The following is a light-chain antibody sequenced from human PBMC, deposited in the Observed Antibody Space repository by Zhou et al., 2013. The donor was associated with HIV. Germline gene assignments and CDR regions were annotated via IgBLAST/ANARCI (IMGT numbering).Light chain of an antibody. CDR3: QQRSNWPPLLT. J-gene: IGKJ4*01. CDR1: QSVSSRY. V-gene: IGKV3D-20*02. Sequence: EIVLTQSPGTLSLSPGERATLSCRASQSVSSRYLAWYQQKPGQAPRLLIYGASSRAPGIPARFSGSGSGTDFILTISSLEPEDFAVYYCQQRSNWPPLLTFGGGTKVEIK. CDR2: GAS.